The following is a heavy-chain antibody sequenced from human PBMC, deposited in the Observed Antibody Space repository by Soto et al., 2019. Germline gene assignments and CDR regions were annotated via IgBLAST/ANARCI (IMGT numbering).Heavy chain of an antibody. Sequence: SETLSLTCTVSGGSISSGGYYWSWIRQHPGKGLEWIGYIYYSGSTYYNPSLKSRVTISVDTSRNQFSLKLSSVTAADTAVYYCARDRGPWTNFDYWGQGTLVTVSS. CDR1: GGSISSGGYY. CDR3: ARDRGPWTNFDY. V-gene: IGHV4-31*03. J-gene: IGHJ4*02. CDR2: IYYSGST. D-gene: IGHD1-26*01.